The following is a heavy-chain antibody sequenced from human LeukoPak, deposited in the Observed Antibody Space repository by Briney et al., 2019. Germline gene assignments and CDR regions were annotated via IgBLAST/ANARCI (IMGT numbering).Heavy chain of an antibody. V-gene: IGHV4-39*07. CDR2: IYYSGST. CDR1: GGSISSSSYY. Sequence: SETLSLTCTVSGGSISSSSYYWGWIRQPPGKGLEWIGSIYYSGSTYYNPSLKSRVTISVDTSKNQFSLKLSSVTAADTAVYYCARAYDFWSGYPDYWGQGTLVTVSS. D-gene: IGHD3-3*01. CDR3: ARAYDFWSGYPDY. J-gene: IGHJ4*02.